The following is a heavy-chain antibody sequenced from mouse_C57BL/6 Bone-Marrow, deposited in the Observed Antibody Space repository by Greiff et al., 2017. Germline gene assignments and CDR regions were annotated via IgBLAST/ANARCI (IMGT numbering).Heavy chain of an antibody. J-gene: IGHJ2*01. CDR1: GYSFTGYF. CDR2: INPYNGDT. D-gene: IGHD1-1*01. CDR3: ASLITTVVAEDY. Sequence: EVKLQESGPELVKPGDSVKISCKASGYSFTGYFMNWVMQSHGKSLEWIGRINPYNGDTFYNQKFKGKATLTVDKSSSTAHMELRSLTSEDSAVYYCASLITTVVAEDYWGQGTTLTVSS. V-gene: IGHV1-20*01.